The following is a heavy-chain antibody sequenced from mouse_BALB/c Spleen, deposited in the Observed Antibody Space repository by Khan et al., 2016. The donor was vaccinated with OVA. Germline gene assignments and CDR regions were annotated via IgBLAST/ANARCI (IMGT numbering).Heavy chain of an antibody. CDR3: ARYDYDDYFAS. J-gene: IGHJ2*01. CDR2: INTYTGEP. CDR1: GYTFTNYG. D-gene: IGHD2-4*01. V-gene: IGHV9-3-1*01. Sequence: QIQLVQSGPELKKPGETVKISCKASGYTFTNYGMNWVKQAPGKGLKWMGWINTYTGEPTYGDDFKGRFVFSLETSARTAYLQINNLKKEDTATYFCARYDYDDYFASWGQGTTLTVSS.